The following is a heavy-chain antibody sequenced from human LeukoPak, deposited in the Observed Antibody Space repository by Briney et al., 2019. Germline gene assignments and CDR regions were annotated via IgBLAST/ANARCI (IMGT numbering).Heavy chain of an antibody. CDR1: GYTFTGYY. CDR3: ARDTGTATYFDY. Sequence: ASVKVSCKASGYTFTGYYMHWVRQAPGQGLEWMGWINPNSGGTNYAQKFQGRVTMARDTSISTAYMELSRLRSDDTAVYYCARDTGTATYFDYRGQGTLVTVSS. CDR2: INPNSGGT. V-gene: IGHV1-2*02. D-gene: IGHD4-17*01. J-gene: IGHJ4*02.